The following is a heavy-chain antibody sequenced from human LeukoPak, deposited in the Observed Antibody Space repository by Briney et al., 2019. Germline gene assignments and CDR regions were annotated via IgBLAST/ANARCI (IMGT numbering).Heavy chain of an antibody. CDR3: ARFSAQGLTYYDFWSGYYYFDY. J-gene: IGHJ4*02. CDR2: IYYSGST. Sequence: SETLSLTCTVSGGSISSSSYYWGWIHQPPGKGLEWIGSIYYSGSTYYNPSLKSRVTISVDTSKNQFSLKLSSVTAADTAVYYCARFSAQGLTYYDFWSGYYYFDYWGQGTLVTVSS. CDR1: GGSISSSSYY. D-gene: IGHD3-3*01. V-gene: IGHV4-39*01.